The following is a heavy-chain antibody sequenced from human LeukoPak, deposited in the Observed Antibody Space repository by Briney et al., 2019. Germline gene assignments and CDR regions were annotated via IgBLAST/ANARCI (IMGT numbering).Heavy chain of an antibody. CDR3: AYWAGTAARFNGPFDY. CDR2: ISSSSSYI. V-gene: IGHV3-21*01. CDR1: GFTFSSYS. D-gene: IGHD6-6*01. Sequence: GGSLRLSCAASGFTFSSYSMNWVRQAPGKGLEWVSSISSSSSYIYYADSVKGRFTISRDNAKNSLYLQMNSLRVDDAAIYYCAYWAGTAARFNGPFDYWGQGSLVTVSS. J-gene: IGHJ4*02.